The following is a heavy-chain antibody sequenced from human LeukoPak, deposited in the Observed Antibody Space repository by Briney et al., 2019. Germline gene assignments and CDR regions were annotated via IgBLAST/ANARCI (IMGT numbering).Heavy chain of an antibody. CDR1: GFTFSSYS. CDR3: AREVGTTENY. D-gene: IGHD4-17*01. Sequence: GGSLRLSCAASGFTFSSYSMNWVRQAPGKGLEWVSYISSSSSTIYYADSVKGRFTISRDNAKNSLYLQMNSLRAEDTAVYYCAREVGTTENYWGQGTLVTVSS. V-gene: IGHV3-48*01. J-gene: IGHJ4*02. CDR2: ISSSSSTI.